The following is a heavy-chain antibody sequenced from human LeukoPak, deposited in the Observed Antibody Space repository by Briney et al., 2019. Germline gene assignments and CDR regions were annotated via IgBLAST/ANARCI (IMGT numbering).Heavy chain of an antibody. CDR1: GGSINSHSYY. CDR2: IYYVGNT. Sequence: SETLSLTCSVSGGSINSHSYYWGWIRQPPGKGLEWIWNIYYVGNTYHNPSLKSRIAISIDTSNNQFSLKLSSVTAADTAVYYCARSLRESGCSSTSCYTYYYYYMDVWGKGTTVTVSS. CDR3: ARSLRESGCSSTSCYTYYYYYMDV. J-gene: IGHJ6*03. V-gene: IGHV4-39*01. D-gene: IGHD2-2*02.